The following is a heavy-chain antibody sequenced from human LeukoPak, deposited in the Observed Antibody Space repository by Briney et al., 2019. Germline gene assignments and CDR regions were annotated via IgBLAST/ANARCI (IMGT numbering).Heavy chain of an antibody. CDR1: GGSISSYY. V-gene: IGHV4-39*01. D-gene: IGHD3-3*01. CDR3: ARHASYDFWSGSYYYYYYMDV. CDR2: IYYSGST. J-gene: IGHJ6*03. Sequence: PSETLSLTCTVSGGSISSYYWGWIRQPPGKGLEWIGSIYYSGSTYYNPSLKSRVTISVDTSKNQFSLKLSSVTAADTAVYYCARHASYDFWSGSYYYYYYMDVWGKGTTVTVSS.